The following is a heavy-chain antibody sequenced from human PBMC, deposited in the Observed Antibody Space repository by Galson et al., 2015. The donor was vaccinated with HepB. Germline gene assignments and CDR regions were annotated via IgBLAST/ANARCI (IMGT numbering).Heavy chain of an antibody. CDR1: GGTFSSYA. V-gene: IGHV1-69*13. D-gene: IGHD6-13*01. Sequence: SVKVSCRASGGTFSSYAISWMRQAPGQGLEWMGGIIPIFGTANYAQKFQGRVTITADESTSTAYMELSSLRSEDTAVYYCASLAAAGTGDAFDIWGQGTMVTVSS. CDR2: IIPIFGTA. J-gene: IGHJ3*02. CDR3: ASLAAAGTGDAFDI.